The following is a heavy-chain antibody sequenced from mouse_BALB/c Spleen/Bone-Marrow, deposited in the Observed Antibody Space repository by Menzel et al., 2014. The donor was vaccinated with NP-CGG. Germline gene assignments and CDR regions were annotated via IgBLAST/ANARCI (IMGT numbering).Heavy chain of an antibody. V-gene: IGHV1S81*02. CDR3: TSFDY. CDR2: INPSNGGT. Sequence: QVQLQQSGAELVKPGASVKLSCKASGYTFTSYYMYWVKQRPGQGLEWIGEINPSNGGTNFNEKFKSKATLTVDKSSSTAYMHLSSQTSEDSAVYYYTSFDYWGLGTLVTVSA. J-gene: IGHJ3*01. CDR1: GYTFTSYY.